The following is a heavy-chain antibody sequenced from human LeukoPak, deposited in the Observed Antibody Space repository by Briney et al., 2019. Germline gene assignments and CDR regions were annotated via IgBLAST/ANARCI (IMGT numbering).Heavy chain of an antibody. CDR1: GYTFTSYD. J-gene: IGHJ5*02. Sequence: GASVKVSCKASGYTFTSYDINWVRQATGQGREGMGWMNPNSGNTGYAQKFQGRVTMTRNTSISTAYMELSSLRSEDTAVYYCARGSSSSWFDPWGQGTLVTVSS. CDR2: MNPNSGNT. CDR3: ARGSSSSWFDP. V-gene: IGHV1-8*01. D-gene: IGHD6-6*01.